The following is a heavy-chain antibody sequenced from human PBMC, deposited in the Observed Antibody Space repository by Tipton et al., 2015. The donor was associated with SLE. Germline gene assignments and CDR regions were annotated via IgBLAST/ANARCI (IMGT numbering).Heavy chain of an antibody. D-gene: IGHD3-10*01. CDR3: ARRGLAYYYGSGRALDI. J-gene: IGHJ3*02. Sequence: TLSLTCTVSGGSISSYYWSWIRQPAGKGLEWIGRIYTSGSSNCNPSLKSRVTLSVDTSKSQFSLDLTSVTAADTAVYYCARRGLAYYYGSGRALDIWGQGTMVTVSS. V-gene: IGHV4-4*07. CDR2: IYTSGSS. CDR1: GGSISSYY.